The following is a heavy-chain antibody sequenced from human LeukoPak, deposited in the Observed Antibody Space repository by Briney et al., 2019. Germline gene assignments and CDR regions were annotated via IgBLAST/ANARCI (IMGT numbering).Heavy chain of an antibody. J-gene: IGHJ4*02. CDR2: ISGSGGTT. CDR3: AKDAYGDYVKFDS. CDR1: GFTFSDYA. Sequence: GGSLRLSCAASGFTFSDYAMSWVRQAPGKGLEWVSGISGSGGTTYYADSVKGRFTSSRDNSKNTLYLQMNSLRADDTALYYCAKDAYGDYVKFDSWGQGPWSPSPQ. D-gene: IGHD4-17*01. V-gene: IGHV3-23*01.